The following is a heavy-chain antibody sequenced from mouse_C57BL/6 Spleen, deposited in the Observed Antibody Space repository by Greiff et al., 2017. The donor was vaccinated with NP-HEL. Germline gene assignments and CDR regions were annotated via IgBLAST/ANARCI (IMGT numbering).Heavy chain of an antibody. CDR2: ISYDGSN. J-gene: IGHJ3*01. Sequence: ESGPGLVKPSQSLSLTCSVTGYSITSGYYWNWIRQFPGNKLEWMGYISYDGSNNYNPSLKNRISITRDTSKNQFFLKLNSVTTEDTATYYCARGFGFAYWGQGTLVTVSA. CDR1: GYSITSGYY. V-gene: IGHV3-6*01. CDR3: ARGFGFAY.